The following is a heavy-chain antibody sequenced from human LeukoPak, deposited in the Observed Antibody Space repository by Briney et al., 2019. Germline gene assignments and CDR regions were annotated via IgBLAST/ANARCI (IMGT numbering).Heavy chain of an antibody. CDR2: IRYDGSNK. Sequence: GGSLRLSCAASGFTFSSYGMHWVRQAPGKGLEGVAFIRYDGSNKYYADSVKGRFTVSRDNSKNTLYLQMNSLRAEDTAVYYCAKDPYDFWSGSHLYYFDYWGQGTLVTVSS. CDR1: GFTFSSYG. CDR3: AKDPYDFWSGSHLYYFDY. V-gene: IGHV3-30*02. D-gene: IGHD3-3*01. J-gene: IGHJ4*02.